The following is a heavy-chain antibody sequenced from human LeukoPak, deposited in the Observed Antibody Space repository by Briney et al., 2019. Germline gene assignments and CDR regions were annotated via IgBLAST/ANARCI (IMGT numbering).Heavy chain of an antibody. V-gene: IGHV3-7*01. D-gene: IGHD1-26*01. Sequence: PGGSLRLSCAASGFTFSSYWMSWVRQAPGKGLEWVANIKQDGSEKYYVDSVKGRFTISRDNSKNTLYLQMNSLRAEDTAVYYCAKDGDEWELLDYFDYWGQGTLVTVSS. CDR2: IKQDGSEK. CDR3: AKDGDEWELLDYFDY. CDR1: GFTFSSYW. J-gene: IGHJ4*02.